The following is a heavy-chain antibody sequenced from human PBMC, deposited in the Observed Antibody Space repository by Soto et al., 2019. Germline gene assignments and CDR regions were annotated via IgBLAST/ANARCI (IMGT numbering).Heavy chain of an antibody. D-gene: IGHD5-12*01. CDR2: IYSGGST. V-gene: IGHV3-53*01. Sequence: EVQLVESGGGLIQPGGSLRLSCAASGFTVSSNYMSWVRQAPGKGLEWVSVIYSGGSTDYADSVKGRFTISRDNSKNTLYLQMNSLGAEDTAVYYCARARDGYNFLYEPTWGQGTLVTVSS. J-gene: IGHJ4*02. CDR3: ARARDGYNFLYEPT. CDR1: GFTVSSNY.